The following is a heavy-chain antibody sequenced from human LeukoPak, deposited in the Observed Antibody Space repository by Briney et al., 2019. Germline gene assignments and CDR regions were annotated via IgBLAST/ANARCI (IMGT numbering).Heavy chain of an antibody. D-gene: IGHD6-13*01. J-gene: IGHJ6*03. CDR2: INTNTGNP. CDR1: GYSFTSYW. CDR3: ARDGGPYSSSWLPYYYYYYMDV. V-gene: IGHV7-4-1*02. Sequence: GESLKISCKGSGYSFTSYWIGWVRQAPGQGLEWMGWINTNTGNPTYAQGFTGRFVFSLDTSVSTAYLQISSLKAEDTAVYYCARDGGPYSSSWLPYYYYYYMDVWGKGTTVTVSS.